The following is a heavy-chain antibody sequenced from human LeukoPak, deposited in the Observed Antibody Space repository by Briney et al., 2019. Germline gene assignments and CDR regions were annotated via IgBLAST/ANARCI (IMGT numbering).Heavy chain of an antibody. J-gene: IGHJ6*03. CDR3: AKNGTTMGGTPYYYYSMDV. D-gene: IGHD1-1*01. Sequence: GGSPRLSCAASGFTFSSYAMTWVRQAPGKGLEWVSAISGSGGITYYADSVKGRFTISRDNSKNTLYLQMNSLRAEDTAVYYCAKNGTTMGGTPYYYYSMDVWGKGTTVTVSS. V-gene: IGHV3-23*01. CDR2: ISGSGGIT. CDR1: GFTFSSYA.